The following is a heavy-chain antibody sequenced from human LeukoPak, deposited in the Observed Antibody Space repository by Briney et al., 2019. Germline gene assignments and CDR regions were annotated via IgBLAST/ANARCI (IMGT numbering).Heavy chain of an antibody. CDR3: ARVSRYYDFWSGYSGHNWFDP. CDR1: GGSTSSSNW. V-gene: IGHV4-4*02. D-gene: IGHD3-3*01. J-gene: IGHJ5*02. Sequence: PSETLSLTCAVSGGSTSSSNWWSWVRQPPGKGLEWIGEIYHSGSTNYNPSLKSRVTISVDKSKNQFSLKLSSVTAADTAVYYCARVSRYYDFWSGYSGHNWFDPWGQGTLVTVSS. CDR2: IYHSGST.